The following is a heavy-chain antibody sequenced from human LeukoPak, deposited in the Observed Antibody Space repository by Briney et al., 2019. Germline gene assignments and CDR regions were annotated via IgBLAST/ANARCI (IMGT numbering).Heavy chain of an antibody. V-gene: IGHV3-21*01. Sequence: GGSLRLSCAASGFTPSSYSMHWVRQAPGKGLEWVASISTSSSYIYYADSVKGRFTISRDNAKNSLFLQMNSLRAEDTAVYYCARAHGAGGLGYQYMDVWGKGATVTISS. CDR3: ARAHGAGGLGYQYMDV. CDR1: GFTPSSYS. J-gene: IGHJ6*03. CDR2: ISTSSSYI. D-gene: IGHD2-2*01.